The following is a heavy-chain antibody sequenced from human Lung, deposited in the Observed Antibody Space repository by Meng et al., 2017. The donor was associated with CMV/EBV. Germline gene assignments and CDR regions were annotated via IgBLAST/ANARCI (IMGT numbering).Heavy chain of an antibody. CDR3: ARGKGTGWLDP. CDR1: GYTFTSYD. V-gene: IGHV1-8*03. Sequence: ASXXVSCKASGYTFTSYDINWVRQATGQGLEWMGWMNPNSGNTGYAQKFQGRVTITRNTSISAAYMELRSLRSEDTAVYYCARGKGTGWLDPWRQGTLVTVSS. J-gene: IGHJ5*02. CDR2: MNPNSGNT. D-gene: IGHD3-10*01.